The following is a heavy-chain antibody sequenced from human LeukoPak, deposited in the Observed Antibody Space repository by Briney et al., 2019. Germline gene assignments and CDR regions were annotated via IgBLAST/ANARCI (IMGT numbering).Heavy chain of an antibody. V-gene: IGHV3-49*04. CDR2: IRSKAYGGTT. J-gene: IGHJ6*02. D-gene: IGHD5-12*01. CDR3: TREDIGVTPYYYYYGMDV. Sequence: PTGRSLRLSCAASGFIFSSYGMHWVRQAPGKGLEWVGFIRSKAYGGTTEYAASVKGRFTISRDDSKSIAYLQMNSLKTEDTAVYYCTREDIGVTPYYYYYGMDVWGQGTTVTVSS. CDR1: GFIFSSYG.